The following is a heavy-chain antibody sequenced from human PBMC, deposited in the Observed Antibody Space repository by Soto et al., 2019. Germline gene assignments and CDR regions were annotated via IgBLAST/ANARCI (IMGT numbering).Heavy chain of an antibody. Sequence: GGSLRLSCAASGFTFSRYCMNWVRRAPGKGLEWVSSISSTSDYIYYADSVKGRFTISRDNAKNSLYLQMNNLRAEDTAVYYCVRDRRASSSSATGWFDPWGQGTLVTVSS. CDR3: VRDRRASSSSATGWFDP. J-gene: IGHJ5*02. CDR2: ISSTSDYI. CDR1: GFTFSRYC. D-gene: IGHD6-6*01. V-gene: IGHV3-21*01.